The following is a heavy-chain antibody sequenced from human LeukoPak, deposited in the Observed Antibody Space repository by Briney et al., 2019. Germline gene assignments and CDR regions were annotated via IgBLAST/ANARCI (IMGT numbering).Heavy chain of an antibody. Sequence: SETLSLTCTVSGGSISSYYWSWIPQPPGKGLEWIGYIYYGGSSNCNPSLKSRVTISVDTSKNQFSLKLSSVTAADTAVYYCARYFCSGGICRYFDLWGRGTLVTVSS. CDR3: ARYFCSGGICRYFDL. CDR2: IYYGGSS. D-gene: IGHD2-15*01. V-gene: IGHV4-59*01. J-gene: IGHJ2*01. CDR1: GGSISSYY.